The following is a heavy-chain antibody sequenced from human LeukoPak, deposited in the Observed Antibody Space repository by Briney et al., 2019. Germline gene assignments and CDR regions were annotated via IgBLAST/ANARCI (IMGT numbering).Heavy chain of an antibody. CDR2: IYSTGIT. CDR1: GGSINSYY. CDR3: ARDGPGIAVAGTPYYYYYMDV. D-gene: IGHD6-19*01. V-gene: IGHV4-59*01. Sequence: SETLSLTCIVSGGSINSYYWSWVRQPPGKGLEWIGFIYSTGITNYSPSLKSRVTISVDTSKNQFSLRLSSVTAADTAVYYCARDGPGIAVAGTPYYYYYMDVWGKGTTVTISS. J-gene: IGHJ6*03.